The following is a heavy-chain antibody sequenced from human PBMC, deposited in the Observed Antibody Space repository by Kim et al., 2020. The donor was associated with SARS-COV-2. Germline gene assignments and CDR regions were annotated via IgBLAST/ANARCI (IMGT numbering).Heavy chain of an antibody. Sequence: PSLKSRVNISVDTSKNQVALKLSSVTDADTGVYYCARSPRIVVVIGGFDIWGQGTMVTVSS. J-gene: IGHJ3*02. V-gene: IGHV4-31*02. D-gene: IGHD3-22*01. CDR3: ARSPRIVVVIGGFDI.